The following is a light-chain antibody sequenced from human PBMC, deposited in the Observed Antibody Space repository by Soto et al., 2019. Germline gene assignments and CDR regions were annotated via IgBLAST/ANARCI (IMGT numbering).Light chain of an antibody. J-gene: IGKJ4*01. CDR2: AAS. V-gene: IGKV1-27*01. Sequence: DIPMTQSPSSLSASVGDRITITCRASQGISNYLAWYQQKPGKVPKLLIYAASILQSRVPSRFSGSGSGTDFTLTISSPQPEDVATYYCQKYNSAPFTFGGGAKVEIK. CDR3: QKYNSAPFT. CDR1: QGISNY.